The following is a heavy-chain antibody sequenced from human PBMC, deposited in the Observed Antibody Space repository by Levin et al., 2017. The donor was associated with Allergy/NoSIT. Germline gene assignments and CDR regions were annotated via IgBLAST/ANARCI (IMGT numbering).Heavy chain of an antibody. CDR3: SRDPQLLYGHPGNSFDD. CDR1: GFTFGDYA. D-gene: IGHD2-2*02. J-gene: IGHJ4*02. V-gene: IGHV3-49*03. CDR2: IRSKAYGGTT. Sequence: PGGSLRLSCTASGFTFGDYAMSWFRQAPGKGLEWVGFIRSKAYGGTTEYAASVKGRFTISRDDSKSIAYLQMNSLKTEDTAVYYCSRDPQLLYGHPGNSFDDWGQGTLVTVSS.